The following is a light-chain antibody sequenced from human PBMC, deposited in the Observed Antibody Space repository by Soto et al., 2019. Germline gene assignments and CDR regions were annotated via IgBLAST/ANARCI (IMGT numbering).Light chain of an antibody. CDR2: EVI. CDR3: SSYTSSSTLV. CDR1: SSDVGGYNY. Sequence: QSALTQPDSVSGSPGQSITISCTGTSSDVGGYNYVSWYQQHPGKAPKLIIYEVINRPSGVSNRFSGSKSGNTASLTISGLQAEDEADYYCSSYTSSSTLVFGTGTKLTVL. V-gene: IGLV2-14*01. J-gene: IGLJ1*01.